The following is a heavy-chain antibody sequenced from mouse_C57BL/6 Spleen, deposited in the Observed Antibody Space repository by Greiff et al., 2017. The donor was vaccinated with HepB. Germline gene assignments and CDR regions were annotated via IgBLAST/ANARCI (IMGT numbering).Heavy chain of an antibody. V-gene: IGHV5-17*01. CDR2: ISSGRSTI. CDR3: ARLDGYYYFDY. D-gene: IGHD2-3*01. Sequence: EVMLVESGGGLVKPGGSLKLSCAASGFTFSDYGMHWVRQAPEKGLEWVAYISSGRSTIYYADTVKGRFTISRDNAKNTLFLQMTSLRSEDTAMYYCARLDGYYYFDYWGQGTTLTVSS. J-gene: IGHJ2*01. CDR1: GFTFSDYG.